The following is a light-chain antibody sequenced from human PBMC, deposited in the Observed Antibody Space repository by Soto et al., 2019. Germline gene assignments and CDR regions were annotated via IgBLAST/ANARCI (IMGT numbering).Light chain of an antibody. Sequence: QSALTQPPSASGSPGQSVTISCTGTSRDIGGYDFVSWYQQYPGKAPQLIISEVNQRPSGVPDRFSGSKSGNTASLTVSGLQSEDDADYYCLAYAGRSTLVFGTGPKVTVL. V-gene: IGLV2-8*01. CDR3: LAYAGRSTLV. CDR2: EVN. CDR1: SRDIGGYDF. J-gene: IGLJ1*01.